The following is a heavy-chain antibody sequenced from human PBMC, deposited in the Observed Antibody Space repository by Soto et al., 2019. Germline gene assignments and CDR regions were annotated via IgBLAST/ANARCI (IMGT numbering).Heavy chain of an antibody. CDR2: ISYDGSNK. CDR3: ARDLYSSSWYNLSESFDY. D-gene: IGHD6-13*01. Sequence: GGSLRLSCAASGFTFSSYAMHWVRQAPGKGLEWVAVISYDGSNKYYADSVKGRFTISRDNSKNTLYLQMNSLRAEDTAVYYCARDLYSSSWYNLSESFDYWGQGTLVTVSS. J-gene: IGHJ4*02. CDR1: GFTFSSYA. V-gene: IGHV3-30-3*01.